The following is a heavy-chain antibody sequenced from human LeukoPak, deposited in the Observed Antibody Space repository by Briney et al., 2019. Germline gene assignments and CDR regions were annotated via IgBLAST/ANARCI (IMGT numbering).Heavy chain of an antibody. D-gene: IGHD6-19*01. V-gene: IGHV3-23*01. CDR3: AKSHSSGWFLFDS. CDR2: ITGSGGST. Sequence: GGSLRLSCAASGFTFSSYVMSWVRQAPGKGLEWVSVITGSGGSTSYADSVKGRLTISRDSSKNSLYLQMNSLRAEDTALYYCAKSHSSGWFLFDSWGQGTLVTVSS. CDR1: GFTFSSYV. J-gene: IGHJ4*02.